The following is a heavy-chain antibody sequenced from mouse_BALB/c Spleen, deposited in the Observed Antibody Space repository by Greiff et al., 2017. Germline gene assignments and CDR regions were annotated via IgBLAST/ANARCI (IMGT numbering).Heavy chain of an antibody. D-gene: IGHD1-1*01. Sequence: QVQLKESGAELMKPGASVKISCKATGYTFSSYWIEWVKQRPGHGLEWIGEILPGSGSTNYNEKFKGKATFTADTSSNTAYMQLSSLTSEDSAVYYCASPLYGSISWFAYWGQGTLVTVSA. CDR1: GYTFSSYW. CDR3: ASPLYGSISWFAY. V-gene: IGHV1-9*01. CDR2: ILPGSGST. J-gene: IGHJ3*01.